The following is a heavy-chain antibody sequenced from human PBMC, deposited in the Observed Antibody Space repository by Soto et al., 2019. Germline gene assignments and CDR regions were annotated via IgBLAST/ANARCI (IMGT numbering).Heavy chain of an antibody. D-gene: IGHD4-17*01. CDR3: AREEDDYGVYFDD. CDR2: IIPIFGTA. CDR1: GGTFSSYA. J-gene: IGHJ4*02. Sequence: GASVKVSCKASGGTFSSYAISWVRQAPGQGLEWMGGIIPIFGTANYTQKFQGRVTITADESTSTAYMELSSLRSEDTAVYYCAREEDDYGVYFDDWGQGTLVTVSS. V-gene: IGHV1-69*13.